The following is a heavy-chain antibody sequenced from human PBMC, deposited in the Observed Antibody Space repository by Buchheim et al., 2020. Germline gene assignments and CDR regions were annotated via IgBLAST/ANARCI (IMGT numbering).Heavy chain of an antibody. CDR1: GFTIADYA. V-gene: IGHV3-9*01. J-gene: IGHJ4*02. Sequence: EVQLVESGGGMVQPGRSLRLSCAASGFTIADYAMHWVRHSPGKGLEWVSGINLNGGSQGYADSVKGRFTISRDNAKNSLYLEMKSLKSEDSALDVCTKDVAAEDDHDSSGMLNSWGQGT. D-gene: IGHD3-22*01. CDR2: INLNGGSQ. CDR3: TKDVAAEDDHDSSGMLNS.